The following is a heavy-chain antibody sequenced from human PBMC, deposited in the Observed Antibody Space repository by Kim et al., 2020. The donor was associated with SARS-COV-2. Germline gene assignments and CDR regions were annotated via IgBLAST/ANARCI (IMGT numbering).Heavy chain of an antibody. CDR1: GGSISSGDYY. D-gene: IGHD6-6*01. J-gene: IGHJ6*02. CDR3: ARGRFSSSYNYYGMDV. CDR2: IHYGGNT. Sequence: SETLSLTCTVSGGSISSGDYYWTWIRQHPGKGLEWIGYIHYGGNTYYNPSLKSRVTISVDTSKNQCSLRVSSVTAADTAVYYCARGRFSSSYNYYGMDVWGQGTTVTVSS. V-gene: IGHV4-31*03.